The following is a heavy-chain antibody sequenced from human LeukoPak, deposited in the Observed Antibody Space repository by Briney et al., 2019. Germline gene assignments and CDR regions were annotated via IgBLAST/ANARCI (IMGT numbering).Heavy chain of an antibody. D-gene: IGHD3/OR15-3a*01. CDR3: VRDRDWGFDY. V-gene: IGHV3-7*01. CDR2: IKQDGSEK. Sequence: PGGSLRLSCAASGFTFSSYWMSWVRQAPGKGLEWVANIKQDGSEKYYVDSVKGRFTISRDNFKNTLSLQMNSLRAEDTAVYYCVRDRDWGFDYWGQGTLVTVSS. CDR1: GFTFSSYW. J-gene: IGHJ4*02.